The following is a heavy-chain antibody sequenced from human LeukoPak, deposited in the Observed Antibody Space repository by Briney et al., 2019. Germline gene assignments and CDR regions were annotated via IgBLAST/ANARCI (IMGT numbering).Heavy chain of an antibody. D-gene: IGHD6-19*01. V-gene: IGHV1-2*02. CDR2: INPKTGGT. CDR3: ARETTVAGPGYFHY. CDR1: GYTFTDHY. Sequence: GASVKVSCKASGYTFTDHYMQWVRQAPGQGLEWMGWINPKTGGTNYAQKFQGRVTMTRDTSISTVYMELSRLRSDDTAVYYCARETTVAGPGYFHYWGQGTLVTVSS. J-gene: IGHJ4*02.